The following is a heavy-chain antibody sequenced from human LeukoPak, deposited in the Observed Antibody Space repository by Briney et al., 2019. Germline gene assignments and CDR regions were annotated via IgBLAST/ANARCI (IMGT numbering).Heavy chain of an antibody. CDR2: INYSGST. J-gene: IGHJ4*02. D-gene: IGHD6-19*01. V-gene: IGHV4-39*07. CDR1: GGSITSRSNY. Sequence: KASETLSLTCTVSGGSITSRSNYWGWLRQPPGKGLEWIGSINYSGSTYYNPSLKSRVTISVDTSKNHFSLKLTSVTAADTAVYYCARGRRISVAGLFDYWGQGTLVTVSS. CDR3: ARGRRISVAGLFDY.